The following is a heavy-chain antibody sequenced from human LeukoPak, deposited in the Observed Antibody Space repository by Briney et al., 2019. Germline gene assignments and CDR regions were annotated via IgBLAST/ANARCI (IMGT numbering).Heavy chain of an antibody. CDR2: IIPIFGTA. J-gene: IGHJ6*03. Sequence: SVKVSCKXSGGTFSSYAISWVRQAPGQGLEWMGGIIPIFGTANYAQKFQGRVTITADESTSTAYMELSSLRSEDTAVYYCASLDCSGGSCYSLYYYMDVWGKGTTVTVSS. CDR1: GGTFSSYA. D-gene: IGHD2-15*01. V-gene: IGHV1-69*13. CDR3: ASLDCSGGSCYSLYYYMDV.